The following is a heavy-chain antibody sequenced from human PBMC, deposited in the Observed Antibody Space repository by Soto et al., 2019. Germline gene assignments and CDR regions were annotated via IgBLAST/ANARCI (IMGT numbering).Heavy chain of an antibody. D-gene: IGHD3-10*02. CDR3: ARAMLFTACYSGMDV. Sequence: SETLSLTCTVSGGSISSGGYYWSWIRQHPGKGLEWIGYIYYSGSTYYNPSLKSRVTISVDTSRNQFSLKLTSVTAADTAVYYCARAMLFTACYSGMDVWGQGTTVTVSS. CDR2: IYYSGST. V-gene: IGHV4-31*03. J-gene: IGHJ6*02. CDR1: GGSISSGGYY.